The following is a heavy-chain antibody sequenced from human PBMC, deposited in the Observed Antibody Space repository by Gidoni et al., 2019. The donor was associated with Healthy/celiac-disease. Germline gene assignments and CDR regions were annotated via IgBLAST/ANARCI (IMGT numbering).Heavy chain of an antibody. CDR2: ISWNSGSI. CDR1: GFTFEDYD. D-gene: IGHD3-16*02. Sequence: EVQLVESGGGLVQPGRSLRLSGAASGFTFEDYDVQWVRQAPGKGLEWVSGISWNSGSIGYSDSVKGRFTISRDNAKNSLYLQMNSLRAEDTALYYCAKESSYDYVWGSYRYEYYFDYWGQGTLVTVSS. J-gene: IGHJ4*02. CDR3: AKESSYDYVWGSYRYEYYFDY. V-gene: IGHV3-9*01.